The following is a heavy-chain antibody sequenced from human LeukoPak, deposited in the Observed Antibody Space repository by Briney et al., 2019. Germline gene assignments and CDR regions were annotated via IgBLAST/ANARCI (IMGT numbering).Heavy chain of an antibody. D-gene: IGHD4-11*01. CDR3: ARDGDSNWYFDL. CDR1: GFTFSSYG. CDR2: IWYDGSNK. Sequence: PGRSLRLSCAASGFTFSSYGMHWVRQAPGKGLEWVAVIWYDGSNKYYADSVKGRFTISRDNSKNTLYLQMNSLRAEDTAIYYCARDGDSNWYFDLWGRGTLVTVSS. J-gene: IGHJ2*01. V-gene: IGHV3-33*01.